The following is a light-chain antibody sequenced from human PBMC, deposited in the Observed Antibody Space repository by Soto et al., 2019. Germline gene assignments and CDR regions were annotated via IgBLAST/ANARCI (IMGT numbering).Light chain of an antibody. Sequence: DIVLTQSPATLSLSPGERATLYCGASQRVSGGFLAWYQQKPGLAPRLILYDTSFRATGIPDRCSGSGSGTDFTLTISRLDHEDFAVYYCQQYGSSPSFGQGTKVEIK. CDR2: DTS. J-gene: IGKJ1*01. V-gene: IGKV3D-20*01. CDR1: QRVSGGF. CDR3: QQYGSSPS.